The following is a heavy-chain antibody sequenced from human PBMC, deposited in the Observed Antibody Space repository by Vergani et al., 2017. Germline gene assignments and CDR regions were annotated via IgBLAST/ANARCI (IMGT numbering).Heavy chain of an antibody. CDR1: GFTFSSYA. CDR3: ARAYYYDSSGYLFGMDV. J-gene: IGHJ6*02. D-gene: IGHD3-22*01. Sequence: EVQLLESGGGLVQPGGSLRLSCAASGFTFSSYAMSWVRQAPGKGLEWVSAISGSGGSTYYADSVKGRFTISRDNSKNTLYLQMNSLRAEDTAVYYCARAYYYDSSGYLFGMDVWGQGTTVTVSS. CDR2: ISGSGGST. V-gene: IGHV3-23*01.